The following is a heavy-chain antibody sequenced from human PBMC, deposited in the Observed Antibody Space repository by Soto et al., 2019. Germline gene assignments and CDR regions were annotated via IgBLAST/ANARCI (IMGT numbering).Heavy chain of an antibody. V-gene: IGHV1-18*01. CDR3: ARDHPIAVAGTGFDY. D-gene: IGHD6-19*01. Sequence: ASVKVSCKASGYTFTGYGISWVRQAPGQGLEWMGWISAYNGNTNYAQKLQGRVTMTTDTSTSTAYMELRSLRSDDTAVYYCARDHPIAVAGTGFDYWGQGTLVTVSS. CDR1: GYTFTGYG. CDR2: ISAYNGNT. J-gene: IGHJ4*02.